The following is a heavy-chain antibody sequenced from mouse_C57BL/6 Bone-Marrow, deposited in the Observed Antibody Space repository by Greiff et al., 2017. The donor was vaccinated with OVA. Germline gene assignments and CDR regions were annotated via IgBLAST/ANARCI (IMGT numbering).Heavy chain of an antibody. CDR1: GFTFSDYG. J-gene: IGHJ1*03. CDR2: ISSGSSTI. V-gene: IGHV5-17*01. CDR3: ARPYYYGSSFHWYFDV. Sequence: EVQGVESGGGLVKPGGSLKLSCAASGFTFSDYGMHWVRQAPEKGLEWVAYISSGSSTIYYADTVKGRFTISRDNAKNTLFLQMTSLRSEDTAMYYCARPYYYGSSFHWYFDVWGTGTTVTVSS. D-gene: IGHD1-1*01.